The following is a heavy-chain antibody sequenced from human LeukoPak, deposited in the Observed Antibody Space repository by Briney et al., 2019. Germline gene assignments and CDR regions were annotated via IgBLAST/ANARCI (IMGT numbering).Heavy chain of an antibody. CDR2: INSGGST. V-gene: IGHV3-23*01. Sequence: GESLKISCAASGFTFSNYAMTWVRQAPGKGLEWVSAINSGGSTNYADSVKGRFTISRDNSRNTLYLQMNSLRAEDTAIYYCAKEKGSSGLFDYWGQGTLVTVSS. CDR3: AKEKGSSGLFDY. D-gene: IGHD6-19*01. CDR1: GFTFSNYA. J-gene: IGHJ4*02.